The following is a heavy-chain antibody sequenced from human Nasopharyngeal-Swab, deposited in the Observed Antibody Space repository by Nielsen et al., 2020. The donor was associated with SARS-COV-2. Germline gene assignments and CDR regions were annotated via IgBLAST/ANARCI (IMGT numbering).Heavy chain of an antibody. Sequence: GESLKISCAASGFSFRTYWMHWVRQSPGKGLLWVSRIDTDGAITNYADSVKGRFTISRDNARNSLYLQMNSLRAEDTAVYFCARPGTPIYSGTYFDYWGQGPLVTVSS. CDR3: ARPGTPIYSGTYFDY. CDR1: GFSFRTYW. CDR2: IDTDGAIT. D-gene: IGHD1-26*01. J-gene: IGHJ4*02. V-gene: IGHV3-74*01.